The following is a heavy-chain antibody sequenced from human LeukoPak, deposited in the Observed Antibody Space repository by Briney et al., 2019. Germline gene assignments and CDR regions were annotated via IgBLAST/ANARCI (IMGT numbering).Heavy chain of an antibody. Sequence: GGSLRLSCAASGFTFSSYDMHWVRQITGRGLEWVSGIGTAGDTYSPGSVKGRFTISRENAKNSLYLQMNSLRAGDTAVYYCARADLRGYSLGYWGQGTLVTVSS. D-gene: IGHD5-18*01. CDR1: GFTFSSYD. J-gene: IGHJ4*02. CDR2: IGTAGDT. V-gene: IGHV3-13*01. CDR3: ARADLRGYSLGY.